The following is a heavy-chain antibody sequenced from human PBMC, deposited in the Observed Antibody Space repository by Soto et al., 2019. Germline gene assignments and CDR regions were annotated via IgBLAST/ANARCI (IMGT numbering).Heavy chain of an antibody. CDR1: GGAINSTVYY. D-gene: IGHD6-13*01. CDR2: SNYGGPT. CDR3: ARHGAYSTSVYYYYGMDV. J-gene: IGHJ6*02. Sequence: SETLSLTCTVSGGAINSTVYYWGWIRQPPGKGLEWIGSSNYGGPTYYSPSLQSRVTLSLDTAKNHFSLNLRSVTAADTAVYYCARHGAYSTSVYYYYGMDVWGQGTTVTVSS. V-gene: IGHV4-39*01.